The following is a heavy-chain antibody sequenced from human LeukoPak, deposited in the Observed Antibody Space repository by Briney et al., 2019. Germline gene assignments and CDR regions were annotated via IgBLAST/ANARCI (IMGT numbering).Heavy chain of an antibody. CDR2: IRGTGGTT. J-gene: IGHJ4*02. CDR3: ARTVGATNY. D-gene: IGHD1-26*01. Sequence: GGSLRLSCAASGFTFSSYWMHWVRQAPGKGLVWVSSIRGTGGTTYYAVSVKGRFTISRDNSKNTLYLQMSSLRAEDTAVYYCARTVGATNYWGQGTLVTVSS. V-gene: IGHV3-23*01. CDR1: GFTFSSYW.